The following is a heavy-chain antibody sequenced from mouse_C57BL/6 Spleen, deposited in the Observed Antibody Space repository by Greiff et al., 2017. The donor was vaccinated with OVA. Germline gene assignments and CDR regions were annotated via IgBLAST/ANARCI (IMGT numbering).Heavy chain of an antibody. J-gene: IGHJ1*03. D-gene: IGHD2-4*01. Sequence: EVQVVESEGGLVQPGSSMKLSCTASGFTFSDYYMAWVRQVPEKGLEWVANINYDGSSTYYLDSLKSRFIISRDNAKNILYLQLSSLQSEDTATYYCARDYDYDGWYFDVWGTGTTVTVSS. V-gene: IGHV5-16*01. CDR1: GFTFSDYY. CDR2: INYDGSST. CDR3: ARDYDYDGWYFDV.